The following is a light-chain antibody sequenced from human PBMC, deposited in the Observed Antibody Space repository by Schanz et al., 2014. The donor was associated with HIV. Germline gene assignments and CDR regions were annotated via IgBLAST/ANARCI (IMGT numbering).Light chain of an antibody. CDR1: QSISNN. CDR2: GAF. J-gene: IGKJ1*01. Sequence: EIVMTQSPATLYVSPGEGATLSCRASQSISNNLAWYQHKPGQAPRLLIYGAFTRATGIPVRFSGRGSGTEFTLTITRLEPEDFAVYYCQQSGSSPQTFGQGTKVEVK. CDR3: QQSGSSPQT. V-gene: IGKV3-15*01.